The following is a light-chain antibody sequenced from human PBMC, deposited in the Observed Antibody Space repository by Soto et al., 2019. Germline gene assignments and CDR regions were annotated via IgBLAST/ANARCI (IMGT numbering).Light chain of an antibody. CDR1: SSDVGGYNY. V-gene: IGLV2-8*01. CDR3: CSYAGSNNLGV. CDR2: EVS. Sequence: QSALTQPPSASGSPGQSVTISCIGTSSDVGGYNYVSWYQQHPGKAPKLMIYEVSKRPSGVPDRFSGSKSGNTASLTVSGLQAEDEADYYCCSYAGSNNLGVFGGGTKLTVL. J-gene: IGLJ2*01.